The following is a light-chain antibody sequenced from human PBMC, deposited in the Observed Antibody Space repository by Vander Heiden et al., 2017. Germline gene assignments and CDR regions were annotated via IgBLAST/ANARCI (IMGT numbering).Light chain of an antibody. V-gene: IGKV3-15*01. CDR3: QQYDNWPFT. CDR1: QSVSNN. CDR2: GAS. J-gene: IGKJ3*01. Sequence: EIVMTQSPATLSVSPGERATLSCRASQSVSNNLAWYQQKPGQAPRLLIYGASTRATGIPARFSGNGSGTEFTLTISSLQSEDFAVYYCQQYDNWPFTFGPGTKVDIK.